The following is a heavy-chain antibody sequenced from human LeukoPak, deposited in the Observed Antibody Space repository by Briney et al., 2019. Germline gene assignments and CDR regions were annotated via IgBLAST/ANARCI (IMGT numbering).Heavy chain of an antibody. D-gene: IGHD2-21*02. CDR2: ISYDGSNK. CDR1: GFTFSSYA. J-gene: IGHJ4*02. V-gene: IGHV3-30*04. CDR3: ARGDRDPFDY. Sequence: QPGGSLRLSCAASGFTFSSYAMHWVRQAPGKGLEWVAVISYDGSNKYYADSVKGRFTISRGNSKNTLYLQLNSLTAEDTAAYYCARGDRDPFDYWGQGTLVTVSS.